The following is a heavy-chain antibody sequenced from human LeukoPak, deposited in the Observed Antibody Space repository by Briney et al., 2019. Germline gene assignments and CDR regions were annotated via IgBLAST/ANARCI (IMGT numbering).Heavy chain of an antibody. Sequence: ASVKVSCKASGCTFTSYGISWVRQAPGQGLEWMGWISAYNGNTNYAQKLQGRVTMTTDTSTSTAYMELRSLRSDDTAVYYCARDSITMVRGAHKSWFDPWGQGTLVTVSS. CDR3: ARDSITMVRGAHKSWFDP. J-gene: IGHJ5*02. CDR2: ISAYNGNT. V-gene: IGHV1-18*01. CDR1: GCTFTSYG. D-gene: IGHD3-10*01.